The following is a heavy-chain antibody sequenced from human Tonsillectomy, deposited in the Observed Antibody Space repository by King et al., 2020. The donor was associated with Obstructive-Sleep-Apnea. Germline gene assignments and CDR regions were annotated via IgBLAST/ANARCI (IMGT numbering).Heavy chain of an antibody. D-gene: IGHD6-6*01. CDR3: ARCQGSDYYYGMDV. J-gene: IGHJ6*02. CDR1: GGAISSGGYY. CDR2: IYYSGST. V-gene: IGHV4-31*03. Sequence: LQESGPGLVKPSETLSLTCTLSGGAISSGGYYWSWIRQHPGKGLEWSGDIYYSGSTDYNPSLKSRVTISVDTYKNQFSLKLSSVTAADTAVYYCARCQGSDYYYGMDVWGQGTTVTVSS.